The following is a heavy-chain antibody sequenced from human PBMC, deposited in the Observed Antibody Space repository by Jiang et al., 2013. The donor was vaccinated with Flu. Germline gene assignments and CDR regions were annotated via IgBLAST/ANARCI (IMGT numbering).Heavy chain of an antibody. V-gene: IGHV4-39*07. Sequence: GLVKPSETLSLTCTVSGGSITSSNYYWAWIRQPPGKGLEWIGSIYHSGSTYYNPSLQSRVTISVDTSKNQFSLRLTSVTAADTAVYYCARDSRYISSGTDYWGQGTLVTVSS. CDR2: IYHSGST. J-gene: IGHJ4*02. CDR1: GGSITSSNYY. D-gene: IGHD3-10*01. CDR3: ARDSRYISSGTDY.